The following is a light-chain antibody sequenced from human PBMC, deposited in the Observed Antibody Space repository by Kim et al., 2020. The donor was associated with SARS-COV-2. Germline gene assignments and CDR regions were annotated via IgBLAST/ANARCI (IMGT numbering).Light chain of an antibody. J-gene: IGLJ3*02. CDR1: SNNVGNQG. V-gene: IGLV10-54*01. CDR3: SAWDSSLNVWV. Sequence: QAGLTQPPSVSTGLRQTATLTCTGNSNNVGNQGAAWLQQHQGHPPKLLSYRNKNGPSGISERLSASRSGNTASLTITGLQPEDEADYYCSAWDSSLNVWVFGGGTQLTVL. CDR2: RNK.